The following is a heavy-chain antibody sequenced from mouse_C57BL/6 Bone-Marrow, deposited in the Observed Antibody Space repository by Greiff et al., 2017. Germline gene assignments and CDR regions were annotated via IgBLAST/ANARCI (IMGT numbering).Heavy chain of an antibody. CDR2: ISSGGSYT. Sequence: EVQGVESGGDLVKPGGSLKLSCAATGFTFSSYGMSWVRQTPDKRLEWVATISSGGSYTYYPDSVKGRFTISRDNAKNTLYLQMSSLKSEDTAMYYCARYYYDDLDYWGQGTTLTVSS. CDR3: ARYYYDDLDY. V-gene: IGHV5-6*01. D-gene: IGHD1-1*01. J-gene: IGHJ2*01. CDR1: GFTFSSYG.